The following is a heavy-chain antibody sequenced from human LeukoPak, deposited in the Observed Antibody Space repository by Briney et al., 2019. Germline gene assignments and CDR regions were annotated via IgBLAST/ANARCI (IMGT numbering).Heavy chain of an antibody. V-gene: IGHV3-20*04. J-gene: IGHJ4*02. CDR3: ARKGSGIDY. CDR2: INWSGGTI. Sequence: PGGSLRLSCAASGFTFGNYSMTWVRQAPGKGLEWVSHINWSGGTIDYADSVKGRFTISRDDAKRSLYLQMNSLTAEDTALYYCARKGSGIDYWGQGALVAVSS. D-gene: IGHD2-15*01. CDR1: GFTFGNYS.